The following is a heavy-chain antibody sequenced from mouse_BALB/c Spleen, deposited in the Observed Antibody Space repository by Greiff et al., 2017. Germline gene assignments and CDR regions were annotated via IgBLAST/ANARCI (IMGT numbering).Heavy chain of an antibody. D-gene: IGHD2-4*01. V-gene: IGHV2-6-7*01. CDR3: ARYYDYDEGYFDY. CDR2: IWGDGST. Sequence: QVQLKESGPGLVAPSQSLSITCTVSGFSLTGYGVNWVRQPPGKGLEWLGMIWGDGSTDYNSALKSRLSISKDNSKSQVFLKMNSLQTDDTARYYWARYYDYDEGYFDYWGQGTTLTVSS. CDR1: GFSLTGYG. J-gene: IGHJ2*01.